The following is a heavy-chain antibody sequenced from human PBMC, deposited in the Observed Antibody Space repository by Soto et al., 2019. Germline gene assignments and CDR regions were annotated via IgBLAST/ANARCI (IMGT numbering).Heavy chain of an antibody. V-gene: IGHV3-21*06. CDR2: ISSSGSYT. Sequence: GGSLRLSCAASGFTFSRDSMNWVRQAPGKGLEWVSSISSSGSYTHYADSVKGRFTISRDNAKNSLYLQMNGLRAEDTAVYYCARDPGGNSGRDNWGQGTLVTVSS. J-gene: IGHJ4*02. D-gene: IGHD5-18*01. CDR1: GFTFSRDS. CDR3: ARDPGGNSGRDN.